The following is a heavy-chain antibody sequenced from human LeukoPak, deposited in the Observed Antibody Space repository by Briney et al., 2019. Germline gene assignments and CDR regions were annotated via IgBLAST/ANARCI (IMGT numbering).Heavy chain of an antibody. CDR1: GFTFSNYG. V-gene: IGHV3-33*01. CDR3: ARFHSGSLFFDY. Sequence: GGSLRLSCAASGFTFSNYGMHWVRQAPGKGLEWVAVIWYDGSNKYYADSAKGRFTISRDNSKNTLYLQMNSLRAEDTAVYYCARFHSGSLFFDYWGLGTLVTVSS. D-gene: IGHD1-26*01. J-gene: IGHJ4*02. CDR2: IWYDGSNK.